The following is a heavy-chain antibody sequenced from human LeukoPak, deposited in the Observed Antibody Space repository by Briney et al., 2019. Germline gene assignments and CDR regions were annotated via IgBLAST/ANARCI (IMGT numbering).Heavy chain of an antibody. CDR3: ARGGIPTGPYYYFYYRDV. CDR1: GVTFRRNV. CDR2: TSYDGNDK. Sequence: GRSLRLSCAASGVTFRRNVMQWVRHAPGKGLERVALTSYDGNDKFYADSVKGRFTIARDNSRNTLYLQMNSLGGGDAAVYSCARGGIPTGPYYYFYYRDVWGKGTAVTVSS. V-gene: IGHV3-30*01. J-gene: IGHJ6*03. D-gene: IGHD3-10*01.